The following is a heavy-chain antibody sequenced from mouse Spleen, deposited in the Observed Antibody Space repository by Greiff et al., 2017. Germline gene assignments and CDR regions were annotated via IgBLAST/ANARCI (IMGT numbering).Heavy chain of an antibody. CDR1: GYTFTSYW. CDR2: IHPNSGST. J-gene: IGHJ4*01. CDR3: ARGDYGYVGAMDY. D-gene: IGHD1-2*01. V-gene: IGHV1-64*01. Sequence: QVQLQQPGAELVKPGASVKLSCKASGYTFTSYWMHWVKQRPGQGLEWIGMIHPNSGSTNYNEKFKSKATLTVDKSSSTAYMQLSSLTSEDSAVYYCARGDYGYVGAMDYWGQGTSVTVSS.